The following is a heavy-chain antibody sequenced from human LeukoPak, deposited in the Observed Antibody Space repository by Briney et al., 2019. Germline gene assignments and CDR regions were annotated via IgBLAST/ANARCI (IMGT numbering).Heavy chain of an antibody. D-gene: IGHD3-3*01. J-gene: IGHJ4*02. V-gene: IGHV3-30*18. Sequence: PGGSLRLSCAASGFTVSSNYMSWVRQAPGKGLEWVAVISYDGSNKYYADSVKGRFTISRDNSKNTLYLQMNSLRAEDTAVYYCAKDQGGYYDFWSGYSSEYFDYWGQGTLVTVSS. CDR2: ISYDGSNK. CDR3: AKDQGGYYDFWSGYSSEYFDY. CDR1: GFTVSSNY.